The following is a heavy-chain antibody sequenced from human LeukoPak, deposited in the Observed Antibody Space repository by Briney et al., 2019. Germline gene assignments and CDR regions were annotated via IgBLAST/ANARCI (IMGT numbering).Heavy chain of an antibody. CDR1: GGSISDYY. J-gene: IGHJ4*02. V-gene: IGHV4-59*01. CDR2: ISYSGST. CDR3: ARDLSYSHSPLVY. Sequence: PSEALSLTCTVSGGSISDYYWSWIRQPPGKGLEWIGYISYSGSTNYNPSLKSRVTISLDTSKNQFSLKLSSVTAADTAVYYCARDLSYSHSPLVYWGQGALVTVSS. D-gene: IGHD4-11*01.